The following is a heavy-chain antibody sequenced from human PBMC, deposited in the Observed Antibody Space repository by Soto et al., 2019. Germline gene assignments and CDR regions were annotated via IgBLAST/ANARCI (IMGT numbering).Heavy chain of an antibody. CDR1: GDSVSGNSAA. J-gene: IGHJ4*02. D-gene: IGHD6-19*01. CDR3: AREFPCYVSSDNYLDF. V-gene: IGHV6-1*01. CDR2: TYYRSRWYN. Sequence: SQTLSLTCSISGDSVSGNSAAWNWIRQSPSRGLEWLGRTYYRSRWYNDYAVSVKSRITVTPDTSKNQFSLHLNSVTPEDTAVYYCAREFPCYVSSDNYLDFRSQRSLDTVSS.